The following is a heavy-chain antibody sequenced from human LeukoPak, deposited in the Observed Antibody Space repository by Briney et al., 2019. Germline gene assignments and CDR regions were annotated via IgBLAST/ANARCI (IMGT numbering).Heavy chain of an antibody. CDR2: IWYEGSNK. CDR1: GFTFSSYG. V-gene: IGHV3-33*06. J-gene: IGHJ4*02. Sequence: PGGSLRLSCAASGFTFSSYGMHWVRQAPGKGLEWVAVIWYEGSNKYYADSVKGRFTISRDNSKNTLYPQMNSLRAEDTAVYYCANNGYCSGGSCYALDYWGQGTLVTVSS. D-gene: IGHD2-15*01. CDR3: ANNGYCSGGSCYALDY.